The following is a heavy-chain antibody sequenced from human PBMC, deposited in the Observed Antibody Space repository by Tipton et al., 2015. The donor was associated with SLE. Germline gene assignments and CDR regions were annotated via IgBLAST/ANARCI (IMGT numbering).Heavy chain of an antibody. Sequence: TLSLTCTVSGGSISDHYWSWIRQPPGKGLEWIGYIHYSGSTHYNPSLKSRVTISVDTSKNLFSLKLSAVTAADTAVYYCASSSGYSFAYFGYWGQGALVTVSS. J-gene: IGHJ4*02. CDR1: GGSISDHY. CDR2: IHYSGST. CDR3: ASSSGYSFAYFGY. V-gene: IGHV4-59*11. D-gene: IGHD3-22*01.